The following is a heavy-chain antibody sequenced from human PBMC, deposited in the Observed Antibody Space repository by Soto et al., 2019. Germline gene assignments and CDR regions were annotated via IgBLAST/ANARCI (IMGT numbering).Heavy chain of an antibody. D-gene: IGHD3-3*01. CDR3: AKDGHITIFGVVKGCPMDV. V-gene: IGHV6-1*01. J-gene: IGHJ6*02. CDR2: TYYRSKWNN. Sequence: SQTLSLTCAISGDSVSSNSAAWNWIRQSPSRGLEWLGRTYYRSKWNNDYALSVKSRITINPDTPKNQFSLHLYSVTPEDTAVYYCAKDGHITIFGVVKGCPMDVWGQGTTVTVSS. CDR1: GDSVSSNSAA.